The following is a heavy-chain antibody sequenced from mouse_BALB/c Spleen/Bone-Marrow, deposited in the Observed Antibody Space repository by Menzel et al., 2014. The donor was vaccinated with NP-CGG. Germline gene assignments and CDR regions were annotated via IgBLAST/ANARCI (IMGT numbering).Heavy chain of an antibody. J-gene: IGHJ2*01. CDR1: GYTFTSYW. CDR2: IYPSDNYT. CDR3: TGTYEYFDY. D-gene: IGHD2-3*01. Sequence: QQSGAELVRPGASVKLSCQTSGYTFTSYWINWVKQRPGQGLEWIGNIYPSDNYTNYNQKFKDKATLTVDISSTTAYMQLSSPTSEDSAVYYCTGTYEYFDYWGQGTTLTVSS. V-gene: IGHV1-69*02.